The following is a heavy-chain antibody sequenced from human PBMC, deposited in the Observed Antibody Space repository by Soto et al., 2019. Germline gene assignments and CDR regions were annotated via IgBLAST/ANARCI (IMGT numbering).Heavy chain of an antibody. Sequence: QVQLVESGGGVVQPGRSLRLSCAASGFTFRSYAMHWVRQAPGKGLECVAVISYDGSNKFYRDSVKGRFTISRDNSKNTLYLQINSLRYEDTAVYYCARGDREDIAVVVGARPGEYGVDAWGQGTTVTVSS. CDR2: ISYDGSNK. V-gene: IGHV3-30-3*01. CDR3: ARGDREDIAVVVGARPGEYGVDA. CDR1: GFTFRSYA. J-gene: IGHJ6*02. D-gene: IGHD2-15*01.